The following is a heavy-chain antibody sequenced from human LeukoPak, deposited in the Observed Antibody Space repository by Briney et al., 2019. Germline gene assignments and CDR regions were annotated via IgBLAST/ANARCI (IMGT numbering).Heavy chain of an antibody. J-gene: IGHJ4*02. CDR1: GFTFRSYV. D-gene: IGHD3-22*01. Sequence: GGTLRLSCAASGFTFRSYVMSWVRQAPGKGLEWVSTISGSSVTTYYADSVKGRFTISRDNSKNTLYLQMNSLRAEDTAVYYCAKDRNYYDSSGYYYGDYWGQGTLVIVSS. CDR3: AKDRNYYDSSGYYYGDY. CDR2: ISGSSVTT. V-gene: IGHV3-23*01.